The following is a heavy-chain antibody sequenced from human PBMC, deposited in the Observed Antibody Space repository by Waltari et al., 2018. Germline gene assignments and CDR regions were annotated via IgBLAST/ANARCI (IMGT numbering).Heavy chain of an antibody. CDR2: IIPILGIA. Sequence: QVQLVQSGAEVKKPGSSVKVSCKASGGTFSSYAISWVRQAPGQGLEWMGGIIPILGIANYAQKFQGRVTITADKSTSTAYMELSSLRSEDTAVYYCARDLPGYCSGGSCNAGWYFDLWGRGTLVTVSS. V-gene: IGHV1-69*10. J-gene: IGHJ2*01. CDR1: GGTFSSYA. CDR3: ARDLPGYCSGGSCNAGWYFDL. D-gene: IGHD2-15*01.